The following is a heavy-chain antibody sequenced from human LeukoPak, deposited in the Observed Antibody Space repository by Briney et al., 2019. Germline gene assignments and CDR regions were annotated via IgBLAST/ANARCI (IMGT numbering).Heavy chain of an antibody. CDR1: GFTFSSYS. CDR2: ISSSSSYI. CDR3: ARVSGCSSTSCYRMDV. Sequence: GGSLRLSCAASGFTFSSYSMNWVRQAPGKGLEWVSSISSSSSYIYYADSVKGRFTISRDNAKNSLYLQMNSLRAEDTAVYYCARVSGCSSTSCYRMDVWGQGTTVTVSS. V-gene: IGHV3-21*01. D-gene: IGHD2-2*01. J-gene: IGHJ6*02.